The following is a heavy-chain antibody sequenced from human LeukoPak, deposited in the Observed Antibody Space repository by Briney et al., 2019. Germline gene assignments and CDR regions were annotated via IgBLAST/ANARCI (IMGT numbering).Heavy chain of an antibody. V-gene: IGHV3-74*01. CDR2: INTGGSST. Sequence: SGGSLRLFCAASGFPFSSYWIHWVRQAPGKGLVWVSRINTGGSSTSYADSVKGRFTIPRDNAKNTLNLQMNSRRAEDTAVYYCARESTTEYYFDYWGQGNLVTVSS. CDR1: GFPFSSYW. D-gene: IGHD2/OR15-2a*01. CDR3: ARESTTEYYFDY. J-gene: IGHJ4*02.